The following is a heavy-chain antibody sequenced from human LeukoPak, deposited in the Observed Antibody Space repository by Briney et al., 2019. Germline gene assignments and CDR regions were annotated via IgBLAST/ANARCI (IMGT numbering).Heavy chain of an antibody. D-gene: IGHD5-12*01. CDR2: ISSSSSYI. CDR3: ARGAPFGERVATISYFDY. Sequence: GGSLRLSCAASGFTFSSYSMNWVRQAPGKGLEWVSSISSSSSYIYYADSVKGRFTISRDNAKNSLYLQMNSLRAEDTAVYYCARGAPFGERVATISYFDYWGQGTLVTVPS. J-gene: IGHJ4*02. V-gene: IGHV3-21*01. CDR1: GFTFSSYS.